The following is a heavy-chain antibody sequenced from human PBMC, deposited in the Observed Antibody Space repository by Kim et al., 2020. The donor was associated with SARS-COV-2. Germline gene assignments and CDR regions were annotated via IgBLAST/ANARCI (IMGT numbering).Heavy chain of an antibody. J-gene: IGHJ5*02. V-gene: IGHV4-59*09. D-gene: IGHD3-10*01. Sequence: PSLKSRGTISVDTSKNQFSLKLSSVTAADTAVYYCARGGVTALNNWFDPWGQGTLVTVSS. CDR3: ARGGVTALNNWFDP.